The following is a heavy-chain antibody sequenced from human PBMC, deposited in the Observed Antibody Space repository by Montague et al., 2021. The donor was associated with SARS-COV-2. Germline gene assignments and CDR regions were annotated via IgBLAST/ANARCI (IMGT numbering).Heavy chain of an antibody. CDR1: GGSVSSYY. CDR3: ARAGGFYDYWSGYSSSAGFFDP. Sequence: SETLSLTCTVSGGSVSSYYWSWIRQSPGKGLQWLGYIYYSGSTDYNPSLKIRVTMSVDTSKNQLSLRLNSVTTADTAVYFCARAGGFYDYWSGYSSSAGFFDPWGQGSLVTGSS. D-gene: IGHD3-3*01. J-gene: IGHJ5*02. CDR2: IYYSGST. V-gene: IGHV4-59*02.